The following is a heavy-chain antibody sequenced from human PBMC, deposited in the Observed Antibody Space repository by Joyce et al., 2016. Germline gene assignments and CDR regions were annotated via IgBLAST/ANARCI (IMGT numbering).Heavy chain of an antibody. CDR2: IKKHGTEK. J-gene: IGHJ4*02. D-gene: IGHD2-21*01. CDR3: ARAPGISITYFFDS. V-gene: IGHV3-7*03. Sequence: EVQLVESGGGLVQPGGSLRLSCATSGFTFSSYWMAWVRQAPGKGLEGVDNIKKHGTEKKYVDSVKGRFTISRDNAENSLYLQMNSLRPEDTAIYYCARAPGISITYFFDSWGRGSLVTVSS. CDR1: GFTFSSYW.